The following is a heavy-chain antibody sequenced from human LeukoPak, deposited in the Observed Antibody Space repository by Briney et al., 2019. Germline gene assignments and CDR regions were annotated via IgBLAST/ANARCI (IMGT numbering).Heavy chain of an antibody. CDR2: IKKTGIET. J-gene: IGHJ4*02. D-gene: IGHD2-15*01. CDR1: GFTFSNSW. V-gene: IGHV3-7*01. CDR3: AREDGYCSGGNCYSYFDS. Sequence: GGSLRLSCAASGFTFSNSWMSWVRQAPGKGLEWVAYIKKTGIETYYVDSVKGRFTITRDNARNSLFLQMNSLRAEDTAVYYCAREDGYCSGGNCYSYFDSWGQGTLVTVSS.